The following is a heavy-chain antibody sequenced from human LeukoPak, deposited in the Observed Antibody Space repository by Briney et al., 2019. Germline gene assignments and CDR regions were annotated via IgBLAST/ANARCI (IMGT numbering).Heavy chain of an antibody. J-gene: IGHJ3*02. CDR2: IYHTGSN. CDR1: SGSVSSYY. D-gene: IGHD6-13*01. V-gene: IGHV4-59*08. Sequence: SETLSLTCLVSSGSVSSYYWTWIRQPPGKGLEWIGYIYHTGSNNYSPSLKSRVTMYVDTSKNQLSLKLSSVTAADAAMYYCARARYTNSWYAVDIWGQGTMVTVSS. CDR3: ARARYTNSWYAVDI.